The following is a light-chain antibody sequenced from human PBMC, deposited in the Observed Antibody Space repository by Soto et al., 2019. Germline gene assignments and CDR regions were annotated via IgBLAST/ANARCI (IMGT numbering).Light chain of an antibody. J-gene: IGLJ1*01. V-gene: IGLV2-8*01. Sequence: QSALTQPPSASGSPGQSVAISCTGTSSDVGGYNYVSWYQQHPGKAPTLMIYEVNKRPSGVPARFSGSKSGNTASLTVSGLQGEDEADYYCSSYAGSSNVFGTGSKVTVL. CDR3: SSYAGSSNV. CDR1: SSDVGGYNY. CDR2: EVN.